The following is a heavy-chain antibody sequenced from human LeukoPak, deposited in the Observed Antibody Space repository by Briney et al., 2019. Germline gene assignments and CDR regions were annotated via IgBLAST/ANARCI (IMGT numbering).Heavy chain of an antibody. CDR3: SLGKNFGYHYFDF. D-gene: IGHD2-2*03. J-gene: IGHJ4*02. CDR2: INSDGSST. CDR1: GFTFSSYW. Sequence: GGSLRLSCAASGFTFSSYWMHWVRQAPGKGLVWVSRINSDGSSTSYADSVKGRFTISRDNAKNTLYLQMSSLRPEDTAVYYCSLGKNFGYHYFDFWGQGALVTVSS. V-gene: IGHV3-74*01.